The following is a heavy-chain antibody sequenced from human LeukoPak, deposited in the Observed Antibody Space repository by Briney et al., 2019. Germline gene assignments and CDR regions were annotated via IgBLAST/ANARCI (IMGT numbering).Heavy chain of an antibody. CDR1: GFTFSSYG. Sequence: GGSLRLSCAACGFTFSSYGMHWVRQAPGKGLEWVAFIRYDGSNKYYADSVKGRFTISRDNSKNTLYLQMNSLRAEDTAVYYCAKRSNYDILTGYSSYYYYMDVWGKGTTVTVSS. J-gene: IGHJ6*03. CDR3: AKRSNYDILTGYSSYYYYMDV. CDR2: IRYDGSNK. V-gene: IGHV3-30*02. D-gene: IGHD3-9*01.